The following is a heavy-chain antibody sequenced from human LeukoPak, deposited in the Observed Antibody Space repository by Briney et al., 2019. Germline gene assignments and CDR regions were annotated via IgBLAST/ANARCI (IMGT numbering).Heavy chain of an antibody. D-gene: IGHD3/OR15-3a*01. CDR3: AKDIGRDIDYYYYYGMDV. CDR1: GFTFDDYA. J-gene: IGHJ6*02. Sequence: HPGGSLRLSCAASGFTFDDYAMHWVRQAPGKGLEWVSLISGDGGSTYYADSVKGRFTISRDNSKNSLYLQMNSLRTEDTALYYCAKDIGRDIDYYYYYGMDVWGQGTTVTVSS. CDR2: ISGDGGST. V-gene: IGHV3-43*02.